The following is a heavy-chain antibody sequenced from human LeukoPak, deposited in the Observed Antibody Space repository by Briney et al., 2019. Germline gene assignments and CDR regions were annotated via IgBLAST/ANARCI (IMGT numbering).Heavy chain of an antibody. CDR1: GFTFSSYW. CDR3: ARLGARQMLEY. V-gene: IGHV3-7*01. J-gene: IGHJ4*02. D-gene: IGHD4-17*01. Sequence: GGSLRLSCAASGFTFSSYWMTWVRQAPGKGLEWVANVNQDGSEKYYVDSVKGRFTVSRDNVKNSFYLQMNSLRAEDTAVYYCARLGARQMLEYWGQGTLVTVSS. CDR2: VNQDGSEK.